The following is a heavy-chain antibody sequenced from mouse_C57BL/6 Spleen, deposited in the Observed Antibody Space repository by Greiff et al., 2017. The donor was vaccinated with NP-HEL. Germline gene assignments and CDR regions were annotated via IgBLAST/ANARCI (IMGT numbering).Heavy chain of an antibody. CDR1: GFTFSDYY. CDR3: ARGKLTGNFDY. J-gene: IGHJ2*01. Sequence: EVQRVESEGGLVQPGSSMKLSCTASGFTFSDYYMAWVRQVPEKGLEWVANINYDGSSTYYLDSLKSRFIISRDNAKNILYLQMSSLKSEDTATYYCARGKLTGNFDYWGQGTTLTVSS. CDR2: INYDGSST. D-gene: IGHD4-1*01. V-gene: IGHV5-16*01.